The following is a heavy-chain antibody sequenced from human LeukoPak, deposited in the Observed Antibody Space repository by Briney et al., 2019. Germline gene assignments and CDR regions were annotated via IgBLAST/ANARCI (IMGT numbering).Heavy chain of an antibody. Sequence: GGSLRLSCAASGFTFSTYAMRWVRQAPGKGLVWVSGIRGSGGSTHYADSVRGRFTISRDDSKDTLYLQMNSLRAEDTAVYYCATDRGYWGQGTLVTVSS. CDR1: GFTFSTYA. CDR2: IRGSGGST. CDR3: ATDRGY. V-gene: IGHV3-23*01. J-gene: IGHJ4*02.